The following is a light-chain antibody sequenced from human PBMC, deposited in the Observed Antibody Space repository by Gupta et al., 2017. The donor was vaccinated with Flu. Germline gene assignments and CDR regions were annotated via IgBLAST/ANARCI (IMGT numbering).Light chain of an antibody. Sequence: ATLSLSPGERATLSCRASQSVSSYLAWYQQKPGQAPRLLIYDASNRATGIPARFSGSGYGTDFTLTISSREPEDFAVYYCQQRLNWPSWTFGQGTKVEIK. CDR2: DAS. CDR1: QSVSSY. J-gene: IGKJ1*01. V-gene: IGKV3-11*01. CDR3: QQRLNWPSWT.